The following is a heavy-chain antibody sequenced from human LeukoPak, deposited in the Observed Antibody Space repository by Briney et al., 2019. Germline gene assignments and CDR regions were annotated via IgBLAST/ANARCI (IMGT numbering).Heavy chain of an antibody. Sequence: GESLKISCKASGYSFTSHYISWVRQMPGKGLEWMGVIYPGDSTTRYSPSFQGQVTISADKSISSAYLQWRGLKASDTATYYCARHPKKLYYESSVFADYWGQGTLVTVSS. CDR3: ARHPKKLYYESSVFADY. J-gene: IGHJ4*02. CDR2: IYPGDSTT. CDR1: GYSFTSHY. V-gene: IGHV5-51*01. D-gene: IGHD3-22*01.